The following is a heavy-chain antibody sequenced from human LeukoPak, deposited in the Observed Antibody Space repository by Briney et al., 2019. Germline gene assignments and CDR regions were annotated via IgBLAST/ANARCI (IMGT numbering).Heavy chain of an antibody. J-gene: IGHJ3*02. CDR3: ARSRGYSLDAFDI. CDR2: ISYDGSNK. D-gene: IGHD5-18*01. CDR1: GFTFSSYA. Sequence: GGSLRLSCAASGFTFSSYAMHWVRQAPGKGLEWVAVISYDGSNKYYADSVKGRFTISRDNTKNTLYLQMNSLRAEDPAVYYCARSRGYSLDAFDIWGQGTMVTVSS. V-gene: IGHV3-30-3*01.